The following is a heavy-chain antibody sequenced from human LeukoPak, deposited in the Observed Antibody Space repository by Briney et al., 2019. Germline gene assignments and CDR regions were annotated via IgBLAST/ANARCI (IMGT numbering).Heavy chain of an antibody. J-gene: IGHJ4*02. D-gene: IGHD1-26*01. Sequence: GGSLRLSCAASGFTFSSYWMHWVRQTPGKGLVWVSRIKSDGSTIYADSVKGRFTISRDNSKNTLYLQMNSLRAEDTAVYYCARASGNYYVGYWGQGTLVTVSS. CDR1: GFTFSSYW. CDR2: IKSDGST. CDR3: ARASGNYYVGY. V-gene: IGHV3-74*01.